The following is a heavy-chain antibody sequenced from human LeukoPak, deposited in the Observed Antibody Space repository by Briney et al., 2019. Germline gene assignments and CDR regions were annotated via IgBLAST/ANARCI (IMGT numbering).Heavy chain of an antibody. CDR1: GLAFSTYA. CDR2: ISYDGTNK. Sequence: GGSLRLSCAASGLAFSTYAMHWVRQAPDKGLEWMAVISYDGTNKYYSDSVKGRFTISRDNSKNTLYLQMNSLRAEDTAVYYCARDLWGANSYRGQGSLVTVSS. D-gene: IGHD2/OR15-2a*01. V-gene: IGHV3-30-3*01. J-gene: IGHJ4*02. CDR3: ARDLWGANSY.